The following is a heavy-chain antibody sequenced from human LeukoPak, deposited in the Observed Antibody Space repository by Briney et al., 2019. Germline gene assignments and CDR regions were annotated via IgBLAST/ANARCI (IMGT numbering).Heavy chain of an antibody. V-gene: IGHV3-23*01. CDR3: AKVAYPGVSYYYGMDV. Sequence: GGSLTLSCAPSGFIFTIYAMSWVRQAPGKGRGWVSSVSGSDGRTYYADSVKGRFTISRDNSKNTLYLQMNSLRAEDTAVYYCAKVAYPGVSYYYGMDVWGQGTTVTVSS. J-gene: IGHJ6*02. CDR1: GFIFTIYA. CDR2: VSGSDGRT. D-gene: IGHD6-13*01.